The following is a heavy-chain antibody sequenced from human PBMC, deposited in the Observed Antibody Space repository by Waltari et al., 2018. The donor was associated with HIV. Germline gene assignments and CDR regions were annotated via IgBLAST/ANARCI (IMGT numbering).Heavy chain of an antibody. Sequence: QVQLVQSGAEVKKPGASVKVSCKASGYTFTSYGISWVRQAPGQGLEWMGWISVSNDNINYAQDLHGRVTMTTDKSTSSANMELRGLRSDDTAVYYCARESYRYTPAAGQRYFDFWGQGTLVTVSS. D-gene: IGHD3-16*02. CDR3: ARESYRYTPAAGQRYFDF. J-gene: IGHJ4*02. V-gene: IGHV1-18*01. CDR2: ISVSNDNI. CDR1: GYTFTSYG.